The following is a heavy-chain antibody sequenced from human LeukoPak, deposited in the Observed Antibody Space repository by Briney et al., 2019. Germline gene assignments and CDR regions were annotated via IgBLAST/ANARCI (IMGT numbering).Heavy chain of an antibody. D-gene: IGHD4-11*01. CDR2: INHSGST. V-gene: IGHV4-34*01. CDR1: GGSFSGYY. J-gene: IGHJ6*02. CDR3: ARDGSNWSNDYYHGVDV. Sequence: SETLSLTCAVYGGSFSGYYWSWIRQPPGKGLEWIGEINHSGSTNYNPSLKSRVTISVDTSKNQFSLKLSSVTAADTAVYYCARDGSNWSNDYYHGVDVWGQGTTVTVSS.